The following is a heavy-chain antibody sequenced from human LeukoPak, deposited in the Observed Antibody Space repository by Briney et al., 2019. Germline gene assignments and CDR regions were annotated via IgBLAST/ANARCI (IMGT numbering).Heavy chain of an antibody. V-gene: IGHV3-7*05. CDR1: GFTFSTYW. J-gene: IGHJ4*02. CDR2: IKPDGSEK. CDR3: ARALRDDGSAYRALDC. Sequence: SGGSLRLSCAASGFTFSTYWMSWVRQAPGKGLQWVVNIKPDGSEKYYVDSVKGRFTISRDNAKNSVDLQMNSLRAEDTAMYFCARALRDDGSAYRALDCWGQGTLVTVSS. D-gene: IGHD3-22*01.